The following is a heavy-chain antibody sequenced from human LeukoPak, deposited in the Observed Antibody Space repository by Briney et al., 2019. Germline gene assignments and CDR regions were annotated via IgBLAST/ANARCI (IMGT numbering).Heavy chain of an antibody. CDR2: IYPGDSDS. CDR3: ARRGMSDPYNWFDP. V-gene: IGHV5-51*01. CDR1: GYSFTCYW. D-gene: IGHD2-21*02. Sequence: GESLKISCEGCGYSFTCYWIGWVRQMPGKGLEWRGIIYPGDSDSRYSPSFQGQVTIPPNKSISPAYLQWSSLKAADTAMYYCARRGMSDPYNWFDPWGQGTLVTVSS. J-gene: IGHJ5*02.